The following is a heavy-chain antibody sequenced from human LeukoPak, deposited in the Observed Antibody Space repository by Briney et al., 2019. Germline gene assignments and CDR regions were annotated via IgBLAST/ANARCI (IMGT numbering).Heavy chain of an antibody. D-gene: IGHD3-3*01. V-gene: IGHV4-30-2*01. J-gene: IGHJ4*02. CDR2: IYHSGST. Sequence: SQTLSLTCAVSGGSISSGGYSWSWIRQPPGKGLEWIGYIYHSGSTYYNPSLKSRVTISVDRSKNQFSLKLSSVTAADTAVYYCARVVVGYDFWSGYYMPYYFDYWGQGTLVTVSS. CDR3: ARVVVGYDFWSGYYMPYYFDY. CDR1: GGSISSGGYS.